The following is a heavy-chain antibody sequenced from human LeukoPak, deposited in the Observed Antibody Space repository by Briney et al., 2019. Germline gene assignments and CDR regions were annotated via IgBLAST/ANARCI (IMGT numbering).Heavy chain of an antibody. Sequence: RASVKVSCKPSGYTFTSYGISWVRQAPGQGLEWMGWIIAYNGNTNYAQKLQGRVTMTTDTSTSTAYMELRSLRSADTAVYYCAWSGYSGYPDYWGQGTLVTVSS. CDR2: IIAYNGNT. D-gene: IGHD5-12*01. J-gene: IGHJ4*02. CDR1: GYTFTSYG. V-gene: IGHV1-18*01. CDR3: AWSGYSGYPDY.